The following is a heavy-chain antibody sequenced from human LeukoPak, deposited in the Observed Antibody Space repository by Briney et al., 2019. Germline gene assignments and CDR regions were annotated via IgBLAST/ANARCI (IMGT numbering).Heavy chain of an antibody. Sequence: PSETLSLTCSVSGYSISSGYYWGWIRQPPGKGLEWIGSIYHSGSTYYNPSLKSRVTISVDTSKNQFSLKLSSVTAADTAVYYCARAEDGYNYDYWGQGTLVTVSS. CDR2: IYHSGST. D-gene: IGHD5-24*01. CDR1: GYSISSGYY. J-gene: IGHJ4*02. V-gene: IGHV4-38-2*02. CDR3: ARAEDGYNYDY.